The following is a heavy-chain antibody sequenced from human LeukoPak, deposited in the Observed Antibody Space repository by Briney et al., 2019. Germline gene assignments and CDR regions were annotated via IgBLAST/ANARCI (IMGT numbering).Heavy chain of an antibody. CDR3: ARDGVFEAYS. V-gene: IGHV4-61*02. CDR2: IYTSGST. J-gene: IGHJ5*02. D-gene: IGHD3-10*01. Sequence: SQTLSLTCTVSGGSISSGSYYWSWIRQPAGKGLEWIGRIYTSGSTNYNPSLKSRVTISVDTSKNQFSLKLSSVTAADTAVYYCARDGVFEAYSWGQGALVTVSS. CDR1: GGSISSGSYY.